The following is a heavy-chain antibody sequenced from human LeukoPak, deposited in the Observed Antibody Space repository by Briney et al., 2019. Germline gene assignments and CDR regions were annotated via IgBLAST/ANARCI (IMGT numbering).Heavy chain of an antibody. V-gene: IGHV3-23*01. J-gene: IGHJ5*02. D-gene: IGHD2-15*01. CDR3: AKDGIVVVVAAGWFDP. Sequence: GGSLRLSCAASGFTFSTYAMSWVRQAPGKGLEWVSAISGSGGTTYNADSAKGRFTISRDNSKNTLYLQMNSLRAEDTAVYYCAKDGIVVVVAAGWFDPWGQGTLVTVSS. CDR1: GFTFSTYA. CDR2: ISGSGGTT.